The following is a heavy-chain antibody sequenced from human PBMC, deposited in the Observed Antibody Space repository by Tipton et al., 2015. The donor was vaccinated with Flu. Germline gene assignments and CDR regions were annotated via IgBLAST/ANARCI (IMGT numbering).Heavy chain of an antibody. CDR2: IRYDESDK. D-gene: IGHD6-19*01. Sequence: SLRLSCAASGFAFRCYGMLWVRQAPGKGLVWVAFIRYDESDKYYSDSVKGRFTISRDNSKHPRYLLISSLRAEDTAVYYCAKDGWDTSGWYPFDYWGQGTRVTVSS. CDR1: GFAFRCYG. J-gene: IGHJ4*02. CDR3: AKDGWDTSGWYPFDY. V-gene: IGHV3-30*02.